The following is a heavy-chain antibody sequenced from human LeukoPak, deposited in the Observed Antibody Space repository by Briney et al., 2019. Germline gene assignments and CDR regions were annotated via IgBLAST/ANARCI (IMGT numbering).Heavy chain of an antibody. D-gene: IGHD2-2*01. Sequence: GGSLRVSCSTSGFTFGDNAMRCVRQAPGKGLEWVGIIQAKAYGGATKYAASVNGRFSISRDDSQSIANLQMNDLKTEDTAVYYCTRAPHPRCSSSGCYLHYWGQGTLVTVSS. CDR1: GFTFGDNA. J-gene: IGHJ4*02. CDR3: TRAPHPRCSSSGCYLHY. V-gene: IGHV3-49*04. CDR2: IQAKAYGGAT.